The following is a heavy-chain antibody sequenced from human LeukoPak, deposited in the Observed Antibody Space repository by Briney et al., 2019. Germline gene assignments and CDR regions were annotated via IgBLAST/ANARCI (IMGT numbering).Heavy chain of an antibody. D-gene: IGHD3-10*01. J-gene: IGHJ4*02. CDR3: ARLLLWFGGWRYDY. V-gene: IGHV4-59*01. CDR2: IYYSGST. CDR1: GGSISSYY. Sequence: SETLSLTCTVSGGSISSYYWSWIRQPPGKGLEWIGYIYYSGSTNYNPSLKSRVTISVDTSKNQVSLKLSSVTAADTAVYYCARLLLWFGGWRYDYWGQGTLVTVSS.